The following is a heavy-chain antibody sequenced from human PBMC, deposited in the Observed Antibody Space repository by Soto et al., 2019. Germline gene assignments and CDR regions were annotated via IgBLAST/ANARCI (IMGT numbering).Heavy chain of an antibody. J-gene: IGHJ4*02. CDR3: ARRVVVPAAETSYYLFDY. D-gene: IGHD2-2*01. CDR1: GGSISRYY. V-gene: IGHV4-59*08. Sequence: SETLSLTCPVSGGSISRYYWSWIRQPPGKGLEWIGYIYYSGSTNYNPSLKSRVTISVDTSKNQFSLKLSSVTAADTAVYYCARRVVVPAAETSYYLFDYWGQGTLVTVSS. CDR2: IYYSGST.